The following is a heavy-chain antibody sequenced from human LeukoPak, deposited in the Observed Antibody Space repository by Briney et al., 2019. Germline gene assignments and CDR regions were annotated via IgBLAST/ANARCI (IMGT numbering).Heavy chain of an antibody. J-gene: IGHJ6*03. V-gene: IGHV4-59*01. D-gene: IGHD3-3*01. CDR2: IYYSGSA. Sequence: PSETLSVTCTVSGGSISSYYWSWIRQPPGKGLEWIAYIYYSGSANYNPSLKSRVTISIDTSKNQFSLKLTSVTAADTAVYYCARGTYEYWSDSTSTGYYYYMDVWGKGTSVTVSS. CDR3: ARGTYEYWSDSTSTGYYYYMDV. CDR1: GGSISSYY.